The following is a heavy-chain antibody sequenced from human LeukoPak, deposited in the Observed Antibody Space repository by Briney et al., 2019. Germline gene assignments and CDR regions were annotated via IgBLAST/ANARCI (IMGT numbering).Heavy chain of an antibody. CDR1: GFTFNNYV. D-gene: IGHD4-17*01. V-gene: IGHV3-30-3*01. Sequence: GGSLRLSCAASGFTFNNYVLHWVRQAPGKGLEWVAVVSYDGSNKYYADSVKGRFTISRDNSENRLYLQMNSLRADDTAVYYRARATTVTTGGDYWGQGTLVTVSS. CDR2: VSYDGSNK. J-gene: IGHJ4*02. CDR3: ARATTVTTGGDY.